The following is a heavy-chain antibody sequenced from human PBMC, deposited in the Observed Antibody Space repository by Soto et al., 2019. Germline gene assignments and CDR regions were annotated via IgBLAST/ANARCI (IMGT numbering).Heavy chain of an antibody. V-gene: IGHV5-51*01. D-gene: IGHD5-18*01. CDR3: ARSHFSQLWSRPNWFDP. Sequence: GESLKISCKGSGYSFTSYWIGWVRQMPGKGLEWMGVIYPGDSDTRYSPSFQGQVTISADKSISTAYLQWSSLKASDTAMYYCARSHFSQLWSRPNWFDPWRQGTLVTVSS. CDR2: IYPGDSDT. CDR1: GYSFTSYW. J-gene: IGHJ5*02.